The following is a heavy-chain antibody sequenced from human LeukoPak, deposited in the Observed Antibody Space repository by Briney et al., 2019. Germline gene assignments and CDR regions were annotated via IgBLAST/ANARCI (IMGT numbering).Heavy chain of an antibody. CDR3: ARGGRLGYCSGGSCYSTLDYYYYGMDV. D-gene: IGHD2-15*01. J-gene: IGHJ6*02. V-gene: IGHV4-4*07. CDR1: GGSISSYY. CDR2: IYTSGST. Sequence: SETLSLTCTVSGGSISSYYWSWIRQPAGKGLEWIGRIYTSGSTNYNPSLKGRVTMSVDTSKNQFSLKLSSVTAADTAVCYCARGGRLGYCSGGSCYSTLDYYYYGMDVWGQGTTVTVSS.